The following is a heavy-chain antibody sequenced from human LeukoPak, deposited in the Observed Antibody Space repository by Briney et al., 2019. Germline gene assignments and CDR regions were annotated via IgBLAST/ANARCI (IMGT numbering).Heavy chain of an antibody. Sequence: GASVKVSCKASGGTFSSYAISWVRQAPGQGLEWMGRIIPILGIASYAQKFQGRVTITADKSTSTAYMELSSLRSEDTAVYYCARGSPYYDSSGYPSGFDYWGQGTLVTVSS. D-gene: IGHD3-22*01. CDR2: IIPILGIA. CDR1: GGTFSSYA. V-gene: IGHV1-69*04. J-gene: IGHJ4*02. CDR3: ARGSPYYDSSGYPSGFDY.